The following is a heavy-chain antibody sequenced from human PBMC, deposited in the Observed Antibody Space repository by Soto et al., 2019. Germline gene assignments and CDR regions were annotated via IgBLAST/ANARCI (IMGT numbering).Heavy chain of an antibody. V-gene: IGHV3-23*01. CDR3: SLGKSYYWDY. J-gene: IGHJ4*02. CDR1: GFTIRAYA. CDR2: ITGRGDNT. Sequence: DVQLLESGGDLVQPGGSLRLSCEVSGFTIRAYAMSWARRAQGKGLEWVAAITGRGDNTHYEESVKGRFTISRDDSKNQLHLQMNTLRVDDTAIYYCSLGKSYYWDYWGQGIQVTVSS.